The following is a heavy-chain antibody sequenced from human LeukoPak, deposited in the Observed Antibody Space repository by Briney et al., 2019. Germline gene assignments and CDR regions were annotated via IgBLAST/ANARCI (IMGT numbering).Heavy chain of an antibody. CDR2: IYYSGST. D-gene: IGHD2-2*02. Sequence: SETLSLTCTVSGGSIFSSNYYWGWIRQPPGKGLEWIGSIYYSGSTYYNPSLKSRVTIFVDTSKNQFSLKLSSVTAADMAVFYCARQYTGIDYWGQGTLVTVSS. CDR3: ARQYTGIDY. CDR1: GGSIFSSNYY. J-gene: IGHJ4*02. V-gene: IGHV4-39*01.